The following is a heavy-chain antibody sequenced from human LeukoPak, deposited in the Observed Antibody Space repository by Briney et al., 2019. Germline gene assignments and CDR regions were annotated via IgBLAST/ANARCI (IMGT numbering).Heavy chain of an antibody. Sequence: GGSLRLSCAAYGFTCRTFWMHWVRQAPGKGLVWVSRINSDGSFTNYADSVKGRFTISRDNAKNTLYLRMNSLRGEDTAIYYCATSGRYAEDAFDIWGQGTTVSVSS. D-gene: IGHD3-16*01. CDR3: ATSGRYAEDAFDI. CDR2: INSDGSFT. CDR1: GFTCRTFW. J-gene: IGHJ3*02. V-gene: IGHV3-74*01.